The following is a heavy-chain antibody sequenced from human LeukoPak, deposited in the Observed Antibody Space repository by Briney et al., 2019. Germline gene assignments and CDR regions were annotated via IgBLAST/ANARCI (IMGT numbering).Heavy chain of an antibody. V-gene: IGHV4-59*11. CDR3: ARGIAADY. D-gene: IGHD6-13*01. CDR1: GGSISSHY. J-gene: IGHJ4*02. CDR2: IHYSGST. Sequence: SETLSLTCTVSGGSISSHYWSWLRQPPGKGLEWIAYIHYSGSTNYNPSLKSRVTISVDTSKNQFSLKLSSVTAADTAVYYCARGIAADYWGQGTLVTVSS.